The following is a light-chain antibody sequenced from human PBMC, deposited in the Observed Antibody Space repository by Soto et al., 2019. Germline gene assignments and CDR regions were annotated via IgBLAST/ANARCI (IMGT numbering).Light chain of an antibody. Sequence: DIQMTQSPSSLSASIGDRVTITCRASQSISGHLNWFQQKPGKAPKLLIYAASTLQSGVPSSFSGSGSGTDFTLTISSLQPADSATYYCQQSYTTPYTFGQGTKLEIK. CDR3: QQSYTTPYT. CDR1: QSISGH. CDR2: AAS. J-gene: IGKJ2*01. V-gene: IGKV1-39*01.